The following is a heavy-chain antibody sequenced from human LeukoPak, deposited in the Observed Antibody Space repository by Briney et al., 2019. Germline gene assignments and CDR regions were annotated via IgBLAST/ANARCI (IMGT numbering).Heavy chain of an antibody. CDR1: GYTFTSYD. CDR3: ARGYCSGGSCYSDYDY. Sequence: ASVKVSCKASGYTFTSYDINWVRQATGQGLEWMGWMNPNSGNTGYAQKFQGRVTMTRNTSISTAYMELSSLRSEDTAVYYCARGYCSGGSCYSDYDYWGQGTLVTVSS. D-gene: IGHD2-15*01. V-gene: IGHV1-8*01. CDR2: MNPNSGNT. J-gene: IGHJ4*02.